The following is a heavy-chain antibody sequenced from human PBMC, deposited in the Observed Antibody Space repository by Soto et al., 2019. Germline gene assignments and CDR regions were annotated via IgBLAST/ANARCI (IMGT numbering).Heavy chain of an antibody. V-gene: IGHV3-33*01. Sequence: QVQLVESGGGVVQPGGSLKLSCVASGFTFSNYGMHWVRQAPDKGLEWVAMTWYDGSNKYYADSVKDRFTISRDNSKNTLYLQMNSLRDEDSAVYYCATELNDMQAFDIWGQGTMVTVSS. CDR3: ATELNDMQAFDI. CDR2: TWYDGSNK. D-gene: IGHD1-1*01. J-gene: IGHJ3*02. CDR1: GFTFSNYG.